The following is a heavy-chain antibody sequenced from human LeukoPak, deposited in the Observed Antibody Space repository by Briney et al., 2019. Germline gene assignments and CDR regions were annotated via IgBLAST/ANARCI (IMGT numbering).Heavy chain of an antibody. D-gene: IGHD6-13*01. V-gene: IGHV3-23*01. CDR3: AKDLINRIEAVGPIDY. J-gene: IGHJ4*02. Sequence: VGSLRLSCAASGFSFTTYAMSWVRQAPGKGLEWVSTVSGSGGRTFYADSVKGRFTISKDNTKKILYLQMSSLRAEDTAVYYCAKDLINRIEAVGPIDYWGQGTLVTVSS. CDR1: GFSFTTYA. CDR2: VSGSGGRT.